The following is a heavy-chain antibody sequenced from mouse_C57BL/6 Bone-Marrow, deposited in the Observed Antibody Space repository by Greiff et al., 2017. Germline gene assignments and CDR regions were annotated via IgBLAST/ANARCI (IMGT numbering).Heavy chain of an antibody. CDR1: GFNIKDDY. CDR3: TTSYYGSYFDY. J-gene: IGHJ2*01. Sequence: VHVKQSGAELVRPGASVKLSCTASGFNIKDDYMHWVKQRPEQGLEWIGWIDPENGDTEYASKFQGKATITADTSSNTAYLQLSSLTSEDTTVYYCTTSYYGSYFDYGGQGTTLTVSS. V-gene: IGHV14-4*01. CDR2: IDPENGDT. D-gene: IGHD1-1*01.